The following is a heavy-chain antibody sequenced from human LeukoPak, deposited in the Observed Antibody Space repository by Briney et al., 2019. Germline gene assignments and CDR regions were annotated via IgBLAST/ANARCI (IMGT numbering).Heavy chain of an antibody. V-gene: IGHV4-59*01. J-gene: IGHJ4*02. Sequence: KPSETLSLTCTVSGGSISSYYWSWIRQPPGKGLEWIGYIYYSGSTNYNPSLKSRLTISVDTSKNQFSLKLSSVTAADTAVYYCARAVSYGDYDYWGQGTLVTVSS. CDR2: IYYSGST. D-gene: IGHD4-17*01. CDR1: GGSISSYY. CDR3: ARAVSYGDYDY.